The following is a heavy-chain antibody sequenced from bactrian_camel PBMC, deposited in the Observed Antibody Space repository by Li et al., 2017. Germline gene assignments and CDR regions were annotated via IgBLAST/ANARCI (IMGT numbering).Heavy chain of an antibody. Sequence: ESGGDLVQPGGSLRLSCAASGFTFSSYWMYWVRQAPGKGLEWVSTIRGGGPTSYADSVKGRFTISRDNAKDTLYLQMSSLKTEDTAVYYCATGRPLGVRDYNYWGQGTQVTVS. CDR3: ATGRPLGVRDYNY. CDR1: GFTFSSYW. J-gene: IGHJ4*01. V-gene: IGHV3S26*01. CDR2: IRGGGPT. D-gene: IGHD5*01.